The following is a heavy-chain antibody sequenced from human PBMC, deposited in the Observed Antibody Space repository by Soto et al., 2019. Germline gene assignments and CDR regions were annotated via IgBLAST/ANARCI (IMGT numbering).Heavy chain of an antibody. CDR1: GYTFDSYG. CDR3: AIGGGYGSGWLNWFDP. V-gene: IGHV1-18*01. J-gene: IGHJ5*02. CDR2: VSTYNENR. Sequence: QARLVQSGPEVKKPGAAVKVACQASGYTFDSYGITWARQAPGQGLEWMGWVSTYNENRHYAQKPQGRVTMTADTSTSTAYLELRSLKYDDTAVYYCAIGGGYGSGWLNWFDPWGQGTLVTVSS. D-gene: IGHD6-19*01.